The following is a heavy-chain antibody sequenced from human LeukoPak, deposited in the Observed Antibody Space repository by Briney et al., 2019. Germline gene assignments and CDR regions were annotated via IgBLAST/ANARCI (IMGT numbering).Heavy chain of an antibody. CDR1: GGSISSSSYY. CDR3: ARLQYPPTSDYYYMDV. Sequence: SETLSLTCTVSGGSISSSSYYWGWIRQPPGKGLEWIGSIYYSGSNYYHPALKSRVTISVDTSKIQFSLTLSSVTAADTAVYYCARLQYPPTSDYYYMDVWGKGTTVTASS. V-gene: IGHV4-39*01. D-gene: IGHD2-2*01. J-gene: IGHJ6*03. CDR2: IYYSGSN.